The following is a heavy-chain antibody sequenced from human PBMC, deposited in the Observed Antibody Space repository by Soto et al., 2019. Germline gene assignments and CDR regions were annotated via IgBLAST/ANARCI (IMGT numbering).Heavy chain of an antibody. V-gene: IGHV1-18*01. D-gene: IGHD4-17*01. CDR2: ISAYDGNT. J-gene: IGHJ5*02. CDR1: GYTFTSYG. CDR3: TTYHGDYNFDH. Sequence: GASVKVSCKASGYTFTSYGISWVRQAPGQGLEWMGWISAYDGNTNYAQQLQGRVTMTEDTSTNTAYMELSSLRSEDTALYYCTTYHGDYNFDHWGQGTLVTVSS.